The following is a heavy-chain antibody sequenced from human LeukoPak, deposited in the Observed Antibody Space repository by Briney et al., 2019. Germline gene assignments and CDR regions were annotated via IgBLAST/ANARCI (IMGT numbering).Heavy chain of an antibody. V-gene: IGHV3-21*01. CDR2: ISSSSSYI. CDR1: GFTFSSYS. CDR3: AREVSSSWSIDAFDI. J-gene: IGHJ3*02. Sequence: GGSLRLSCAASGFTFSSYSMNWVRQAPGKGLEWVSSISSSSSYIYYADSVKGRFTISRDNAKNSLYLQMNSLRAEDTAVYYCAREVSSSWSIDAFDIWGHGTMVTVSS. D-gene: IGHD6-13*01.